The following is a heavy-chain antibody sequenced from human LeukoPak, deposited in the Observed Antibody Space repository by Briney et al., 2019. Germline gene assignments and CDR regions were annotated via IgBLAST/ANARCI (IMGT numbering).Heavy chain of an antibody. CDR1: GFSFSSSW. CDR3: ARSYGGFDY. CDR2: ISDDGTST. D-gene: IGHD4-23*01. V-gene: IGHV3-74*03. Sequence: GGSLRLSCAASGFSFSSSWMHWVRQAPGKGLMWVSRISDDGTSTMYAASVKGRFTMSRSNAKNTLSLQMDSLTAEDTAVYYCARSYGGFDYSGQGVLVTVS. J-gene: IGHJ4*01.